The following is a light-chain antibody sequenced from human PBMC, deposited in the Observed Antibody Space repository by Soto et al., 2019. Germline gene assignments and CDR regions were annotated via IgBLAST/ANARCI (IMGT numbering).Light chain of an antibody. CDR3: QQYSTYWT. V-gene: IGKV1-5*03. CDR2: KAS. CDR1: QSISSW. J-gene: IGKJ1*01. Sequence: DIQMTQSPSTLSAFVGDRVTITCRASQSISSWLAWYQQKPGKAPKVLIYKASSLESGVPSRLSGSGSGTEFTLTISSLQPDDVATYYCQQYSTYWTFGQGTKVEIK.